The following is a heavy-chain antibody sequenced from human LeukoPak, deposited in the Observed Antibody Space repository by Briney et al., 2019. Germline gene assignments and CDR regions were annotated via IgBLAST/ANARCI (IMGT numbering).Heavy chain of an antibody. CDR3: ASVDDLDAFAM. J-gene: IGHJ3*02. CDR2: ISNSGDST. Sequence: GGSLRLSCAASGFTFSSYAMSWVRQAPGKGLEWVSAISNSGDSTYYADSVKGRFTVSRDNSKNTLYLQMNSLRAEDTAVYYCASVDDLDAFAMWGQGTMVTVSS. V-gene: IGHV3-23*01. D-gene: IGHD5-12*01. CDR1: GFTFSSYA.